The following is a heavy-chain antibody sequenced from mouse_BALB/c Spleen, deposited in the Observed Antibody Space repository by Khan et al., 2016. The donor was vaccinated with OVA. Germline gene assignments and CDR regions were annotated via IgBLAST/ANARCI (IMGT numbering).Heavy chain of an antibody. D-gene: IGHD2-2*01. J-gene: IGHJ3*01. CDR2: IYPGSANT. CDR1: GYTFTDFY. Sequence: QVQLKESGAELARPGASVKLSCKTSGYTFTDFYINWVKQRTGQGLEWIGDIYPGSANTYYNEKFKGKATLTVDKSSSTAYMQLRSLTSEYSAVYFCARSGSGSFAFWGQGTLVTVSA. V-gene: IGHV1-77*01. CDR3: ARSGSGSFAF.